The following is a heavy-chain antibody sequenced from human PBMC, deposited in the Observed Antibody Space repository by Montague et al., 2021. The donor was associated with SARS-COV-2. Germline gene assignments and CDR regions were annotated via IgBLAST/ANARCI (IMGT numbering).Heavy chain of an antibody. CDR2: IYYSGST. J-gene: IGHJ6*02. CDR1: GGAISSSSYY. CDR3: ARDTRITMLVVVNRYGMDV. D-gene: IGHD3-22*01. V-gene: IGHV4-39*07. Sequence: SETLSLTCTVSGGAISSSSYYWGWIRQPPGKGLEWIGSIYYSGSTYYNPSLKSRVTISVDTSKNQFSLKLSSVTAADTAVNYCARDTRITMLVVVNRYGMDVWGQGTTVTGSS.